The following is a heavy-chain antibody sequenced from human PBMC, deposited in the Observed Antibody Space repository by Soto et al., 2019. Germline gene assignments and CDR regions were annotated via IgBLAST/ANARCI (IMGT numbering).Heavy chain of an antibody. Sequence: SETLSLTCAISGGSFSANHWSWIRQAPGQGLEWIGDITLGGSTSYSPSLKSRVCISMDKSKNQFSLNLNSVTAADTAVYFCARDFAYFDSWGQGTLGTVSS. J-gene: IGHJ4*02. D-gene: IGHD3-3*01. CDR3: ARDFAYFDS. V-gene: IGHV4-34*01. CDR2: ITLGGST. CDR1: GGSFSANH.